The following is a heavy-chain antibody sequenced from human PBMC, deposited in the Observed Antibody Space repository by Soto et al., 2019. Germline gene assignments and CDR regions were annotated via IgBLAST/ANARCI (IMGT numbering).Heavy chain of an antibody. CDR3: AGGVLYYYYGMDV. V-gene: IGHV4-31*03. J-gene: IGHJ6*02. CDR1: GGSISSGGYY. Sequence: SETLSLTCTVSGGSISSGGYYWSWIRQHPGKGLEWIGYIYYSGSTYYNPSLKSRVTISVDTSKNQFSLKLSSVTAADTTVYYCAGGVLYYYYGMDVWGQGTTVTVSS. D-gene: IGHD2-8*02. CDR2: IYYSGST.